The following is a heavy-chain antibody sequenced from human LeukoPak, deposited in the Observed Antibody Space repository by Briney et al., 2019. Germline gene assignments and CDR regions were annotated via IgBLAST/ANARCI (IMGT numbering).Heavy chain of an antibody. CDR1: GFTFSSYA. Sequence: SGGSLRLSCAASGFTFSSYAMSWVRQAPGKGLEWVSAISGSGGSTYYADSVKGRFTISRDNSKNTLYLQMNSLRAEDTAVYYCARDRGKWLVPVGWFDPWGQGTLVTVSS. D-gene: IGHD6-19*01. CDR3: ARDRGKWLVPVGWFDP. J-gene: IGHJ5*02. V-gene: IGHV3-23*01. CDR2: ISGSGGST.